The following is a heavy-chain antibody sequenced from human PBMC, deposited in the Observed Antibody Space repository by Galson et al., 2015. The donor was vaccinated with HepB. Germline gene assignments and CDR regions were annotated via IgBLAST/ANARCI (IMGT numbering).Heavy chain of an antibody. CDR2: ISSYTGKA. D-gene: IGHD3-10*01. J-gene: IGHJ6*01. CDR1: GYTFTSYG. CDR3: ALASAGYYYGMDV. V-gene: IGHV1-18*01. Sequence: SVKVSCKASGYTFTSYGISWVRQAPEQGLEWMGWISSYTGKANYTQNLQGRVTMTRDTSTTTAYMELTSLRSDDTAVCYCALASAGYYYGMDVWGQGTTVTVSS.